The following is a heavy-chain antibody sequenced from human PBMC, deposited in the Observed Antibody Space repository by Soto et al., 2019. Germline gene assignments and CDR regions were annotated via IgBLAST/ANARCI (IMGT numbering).Heavy chain of an antibody. V-gene: IGHV4-4*07. CDR2: IYASGST. D-gene: IGHD6-19*01. CDR1: GGSISSYY. J-gene: IGHJ6*02. Sequence: SETLSLTCSVSGGSISSYYWSWIRQPAGKGLEWIGRIYASGSTNYNPSLKSRVTMSVDTSKNQFSLKLSSVTAADTAVYYCARDQGSGWHGPDLYYYYGMDVWGQGTTATVYS. CDR3: ARDQGSGWHGPDLYYYYGMDV.